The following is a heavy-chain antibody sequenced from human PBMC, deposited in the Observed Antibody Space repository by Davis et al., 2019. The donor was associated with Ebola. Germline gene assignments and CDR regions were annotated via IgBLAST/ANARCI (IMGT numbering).Heavy chain of an antibody. V-gene: IGHV4-38-2*02. CDR3: ARVLLAVAGTVDH. J-gene: IGHJ4*02. D-gene: IGHD6-19*01. Sequence: MPSETLSLTCTVSGYSISSGYYWGWIRQPPGKGLEWIGSIYHSGSTYYNPSLKSRVTISVDTSKNQFSLKLTSVTAADTAVYYCARVLLAVAGTVDHWGQGTLVTVSS. CDR2: IYHSGST. CDR1: GYSISSGYY.